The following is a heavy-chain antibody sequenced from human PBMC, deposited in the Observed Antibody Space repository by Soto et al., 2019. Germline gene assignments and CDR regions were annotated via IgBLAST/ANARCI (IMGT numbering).Heavy chain of an antibody. CDR1: GYTLTELS. CDR2: FDPEDGET. Sequence: ASVKVSCKVSGYTLTELSMHWVRQAPGKGLEWMGGFDPEDGETIYAQKFQGRVTMTEDTSTDTAYMELSSLRSEDTAVYYCATSREGYDSRSFDYWGQGTLVTVSS. J-gene: IGHJ4*02. D-gene: IGHD3-22*01. CDR3: ATSREGYDSRSFDY. V-gene: IGHV1-24*01.